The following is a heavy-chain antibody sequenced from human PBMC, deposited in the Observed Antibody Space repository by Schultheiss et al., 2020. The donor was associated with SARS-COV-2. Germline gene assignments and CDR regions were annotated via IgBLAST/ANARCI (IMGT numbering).Heavy chain of an antibody. J-gene: IGHJ4*02. V-gene: IGHV1-18*01. CDR2: ISAYNGNT. D-gene: IGHD6-13*01. Sequence: ASVKISCKASGGTFSSYGISWVRQAPGQGLEWMGWISAYNGNTNYAQKLQGRVTMTTDTSTSTAYMELRSLRSDDTAVYYCARARPIAAAGPIDYWGQGTLVTVSS. CDR1: GGTFSSYG. CDR3: ARARPIAAAGPIDY.